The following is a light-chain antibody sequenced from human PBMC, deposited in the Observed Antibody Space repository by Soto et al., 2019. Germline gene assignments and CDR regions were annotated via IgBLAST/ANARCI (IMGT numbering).Light chain of an antibody. CDR1: QTIRNY. CDR2: RSS. V-gene: IGKV1-5*03. J-gene: IGKJ1*01. Sequence: DIQMTQSPSTLSASVGDRVTITCRASQTIRNYLTWYQQRPGKAPKLLIYRSSILQNGVPSRFSGSGSGTEFTLTISILQPDDFATYYCQQYYIYATFGQGTRVEI. CDR3: QQYYIYAT.